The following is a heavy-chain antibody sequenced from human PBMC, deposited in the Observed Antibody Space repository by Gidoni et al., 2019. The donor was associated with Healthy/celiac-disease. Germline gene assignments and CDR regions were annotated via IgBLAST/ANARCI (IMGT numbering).Heavy chain of an antibody. J-gene: IGHJ4*02. V-gene: IGHV3-53*01. CDR1: GFIVSSNY. CDR3: ASDFYFDY. Sequence: EVQLVEPAGGWIQPGGSLRLSCVASGFIVSSNYMNWVRQAPRKGLEWDSVIYSGGSTYYADSVKGRFTISRDNSKNTLYLQMNNLRADDTAVYYCASDFYFDYWGQGTRVTVSS. CDR2: IYSGGST.